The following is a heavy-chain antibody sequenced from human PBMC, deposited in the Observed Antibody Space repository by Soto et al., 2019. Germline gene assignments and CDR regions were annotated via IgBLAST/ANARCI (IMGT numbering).Heavy chain of an antibody. J-gene: IGHJ4*02. CDR2: IVVGSGNT. D-gene: IGHD2-21*02. V-gene: IGHV1-58*01. Sequence: EASVKVSCKASGFTFFTSAVQWVRQARGQRLEWIGWIVVGSGNTNYAQKFQERVTITRDMSTNTAYMELSSLRSEDTAVYYCAADPYCGGDCYFDYWGQGTMVSVS. CDR1: GFTFFTSA. CDR3: AADPYCGGDCYFDY.